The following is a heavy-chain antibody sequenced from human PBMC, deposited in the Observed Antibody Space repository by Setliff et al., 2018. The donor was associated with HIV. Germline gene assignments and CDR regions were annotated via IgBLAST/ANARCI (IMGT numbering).Heavy chain of an antibody. V-gene: IGHV4-39*01. Sequence: SETLSLSCSVYGDSIGSNTFYWGWLRQPPGKEPEWIGSISHSGNTYYYPSLKSRVTMSVDTSKNQFSLRLSSVTATDTAVYYCARHRASSSGFPLDFWGQGILVTVSS. CDR2: ISHSGNT. D-gene: IGHD6-6*01. CDR3: ARHRASSSGFPLDF. J-gene: IGHJ4*02. CDR1: GDSIGSNTFY.